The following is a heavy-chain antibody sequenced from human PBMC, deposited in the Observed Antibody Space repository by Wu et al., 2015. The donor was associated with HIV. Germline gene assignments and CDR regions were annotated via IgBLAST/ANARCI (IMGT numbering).Heavy chain of an antibody. J-gene: IGHJ4*02. CDR2: IVPIFGTP. CDR1: GGTFTSYT. D-gene: IGHD6-13*01. CDR3: AGRSERSSSWLLDH. V-gene: IGHV1-69*05. Sequence: QVQLVQSGAEVKKPGSSVKVSCKASGGTFTSYTISWVRQAPGQGLEWMGGIVPIFGTPNYAQKFQGRFTITTDESTSTTYMELTSLRSEDTAVYYCAGRSERSSSWLLDHWGQGTLVTVSS.